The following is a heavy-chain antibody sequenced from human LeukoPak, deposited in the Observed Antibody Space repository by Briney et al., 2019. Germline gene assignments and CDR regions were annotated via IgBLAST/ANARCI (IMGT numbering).Heavy chain of an antibody. V-gene: IGHV3-23*01. J-gene: IGHJ5*02. D-gene: IGHD6-13*01. Sequence: GRSLRLSCAASELHAMTWVRQGPGKGLEWVSAISRSGGSTYYADSVKGRFTISRDKSNNTMYLQMNSLRAEDTAVYYCAKGAGPGKVDWFDPWGQGTQVTVSS. CDR1: ELHA. CDR3: AKGAGPGKVDWFDP. CDR2: ISRSGGST.